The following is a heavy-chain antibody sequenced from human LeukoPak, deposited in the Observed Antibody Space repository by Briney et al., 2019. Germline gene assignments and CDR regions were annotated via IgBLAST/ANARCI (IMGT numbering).Heavy chain of an antibody. CDR1: GFHFSNYG. J-gene: IGHJ3*02. Sequence: GGSLRLSCAASGFHFSNYGIHWVRQAPGKGLEWVAVVSYDGNNKYYTDSVKGRFTISRDNSKNTLYLQMNSLRAEDTAVYYCARDTRMYYYDSSGYWGGAFDIWGQETVVTVSS. V-gene: IGHV3-30*19. CDR3: ARDTRMYYYDSSGYWGGAFDI. D-gene: IGHD3-22*01. CDR2: VSYDGNNK.